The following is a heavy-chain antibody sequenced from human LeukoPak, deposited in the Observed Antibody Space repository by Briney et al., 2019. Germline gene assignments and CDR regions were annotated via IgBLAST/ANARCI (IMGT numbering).Heavy chain of an antibody. D-gene: IGHD2-2*01. CDR3: ARERPRSTSYDY. J-gene: IGHJ4*02. CDR1: GFAFSSYW. CDR2: IKQDGSEK. V-gene: IGHV3-7*01. Sequence: PGGSLRLSCAASGFAFSSYWMSWVRQAPGKGLEWVANIKQDGSEKYYVDSVKGRFTISGDNAKNSLYLQMNSLRAEDTAVYYCARERPRSTSYDYWGQGTLVTVSS.